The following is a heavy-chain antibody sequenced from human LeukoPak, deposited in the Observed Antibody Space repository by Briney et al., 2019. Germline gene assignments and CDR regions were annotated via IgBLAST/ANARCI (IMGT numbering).Heavy chain of an antibody. CDR1: GGSISSYY. V-gene: IGHV4-59*01. D-gene: IGHD2-15*01. Sequence: SETLSLTCTVSGGSISSYYWSWIRQPPGKGLEWIGYIYYSGSTNYNPSLKSRVTISVDTSKNQFSLKLSSVTAADTAVYYCARHIVVVVAARRVNWFDPWGQGTLVTVSS. CDR2: IYYSGST. CDR3: ARHIVVVVAARRVNWFDP. J-gene: IGHJ5*02.